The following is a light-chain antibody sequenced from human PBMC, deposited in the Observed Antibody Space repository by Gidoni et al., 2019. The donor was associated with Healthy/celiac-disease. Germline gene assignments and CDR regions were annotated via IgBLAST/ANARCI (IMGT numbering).Light chain of an antibody. CDR3: QQYNNWPKX. V-gene: IGKV3-15*01. CDR1: QSVSSN. CDR2: GAS. J-gene: IGKJ1*01. Sequence: EIVMTQSPATLSVSPEERATLSCRASQSVSSNLAWYQQKPGQAPRLLIYGASTRATGIPARFSGSGSGTEFTLTISSLQSEDFAVYYCQQYNNWPKXXXQGTKVEIK.